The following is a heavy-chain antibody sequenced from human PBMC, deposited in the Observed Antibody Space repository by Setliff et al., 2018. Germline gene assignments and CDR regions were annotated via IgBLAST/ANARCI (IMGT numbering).Heavy chain of an antibody. CDR3: VRDRTAYSYGLDV. CDR1: GGSISPYF. CDR2: IYHNGNT. Sequence: SETLSLTCTVSGGSISPYFWSWIRQPPGKGLEWIGYIYHNGNTNFNPSLKTRVTMSVDTSKNQFALNLRSVTAADTAVYYCVRDRTAYSYGLDVWGHGTTVTVSS. V-gene: IGHV4-59*01. D-gene: IGHD5-18*01. J-gene: IGHJ6*02.